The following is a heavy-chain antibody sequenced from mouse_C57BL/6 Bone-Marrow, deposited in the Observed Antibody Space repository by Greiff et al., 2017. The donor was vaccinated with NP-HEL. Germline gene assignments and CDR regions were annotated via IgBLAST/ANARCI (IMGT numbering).Heavy chain of an antibody. CDR1: GFSLTSYG. V-gene: IGHV2-2*01. D-gene: IGHD1-1*01. J-gene: IGHJ4*01. CDR3: ARIYYYGCSPLYYAMDY. CDR2: IWSGGST. Sequence: QVQLQQSGPGLVQPSQSLSITCTVSGFSLTSYGVHWVRQSPGKGLEWLGVIWSGGSTDYNAAFISRLSISKDNSKSQVFFKMNSLQADDTAIYYCARIYYYGCSPLYYAMDYWGQGTSVTVSS.